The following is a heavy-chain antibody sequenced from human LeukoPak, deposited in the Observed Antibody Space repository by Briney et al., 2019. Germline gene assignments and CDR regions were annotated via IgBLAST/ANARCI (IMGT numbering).Heavy chain of an antibody. Sequence: PGGSLRLSCAASGFTFSSYSMNWVRQAPGKGLEWVSYISSSTIYYADSVKGRFTISRDNAKNSLYLQMNSLRAEDTAVYYCARERGDVGATRFDYWGQGTLVTVSS. CDR1: GFTFSSYS. CDR2: ISSSTI. V-gene: IGHV3-48*01. D-gene: IGHD1-26*01. CDR3: ARERGDVGATRFDY. J-gene: IGHJ4*02.